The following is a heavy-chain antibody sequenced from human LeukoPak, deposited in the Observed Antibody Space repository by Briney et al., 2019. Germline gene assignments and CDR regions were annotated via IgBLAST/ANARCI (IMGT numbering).Heavy chain of an antibody. V-gene: IGHV3-23*01. Sequence: PGGSLRLSCAASGFTFSSYAMSWVRQAPGKGLEWVSAISGSGGSTYYADSVKGRFTISRDNSKNTLYLQMNSLRAEDTAVYYCARADYGDYVVFDYWGQGTLVTVSS. J-gene: IGHJ4*02. CDR2: ISGSGGST. D-gene: IGHD4-17*01. CDR1: GFTFSSYA. CDR3: ARADYGDYVVFDY.